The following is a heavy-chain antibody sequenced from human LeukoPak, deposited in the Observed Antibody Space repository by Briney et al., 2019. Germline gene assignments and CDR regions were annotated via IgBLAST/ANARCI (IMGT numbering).Heavy chain of an antibody. CDR3: AKGKDTLNPYWYFDV. CDR2: INWSGVST. CDR1: GFSFDDA. V-gene: IGHV3-20*04. Sequence: PGGSLRLSCAASGFSFDDAMRWVPQAPGKGLELVSVINWSGVSTGYADSVKGRFTISRDNTKNSLFLQLKSLRAEDTAFYYCAKGKDTLNPYWYFDVWGRGTLVSVSS. J-gene: IGHJ2*01. D-gene: IGHD5-18*01.